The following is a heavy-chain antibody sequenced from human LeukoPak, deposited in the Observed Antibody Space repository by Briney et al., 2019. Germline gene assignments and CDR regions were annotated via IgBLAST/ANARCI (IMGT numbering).Heavy chain of an antibody. V-gene: IGHV3-7*01. J-gene: IGHJ4*02. D-gene: IGHD2-8*01. CDR3: AKDVNRYCTNGVCYLDY. CDR2: IKQDGSEK. CDR1: GFTFSSYW. Sequence: GGSLRLSCAASGFTFSSYWMSWVRQAPGKGLEWVANIKQDGSEKYYVDSVKGRFTISRDNAKNSLYLQMNSLRAEDTAVYYCAKDVNRYCTNGVCYLDYWGQGTLVTVSS.